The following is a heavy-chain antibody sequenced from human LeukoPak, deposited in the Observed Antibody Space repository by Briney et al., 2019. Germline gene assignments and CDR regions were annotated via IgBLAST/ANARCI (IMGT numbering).Heavy chain of an antibody. V-gene: IGHV3-21*01. CDR3: VSFYETY. J-gene: IGHJ4*02. Sequence: GGSLRLSCTASGFTFSGYSMNWIRQAPGKGLEWVSSFGTRSTSVYHADSVKGRFTISKDNAKNTVYLQMNSLRAEDTAVYYCVSFYETYWGRGTLVTVSS. CDR1: GFTFSGYS. D-gene: IGHD2/OR15-2a*01. CDR2: FGTRSTSV.